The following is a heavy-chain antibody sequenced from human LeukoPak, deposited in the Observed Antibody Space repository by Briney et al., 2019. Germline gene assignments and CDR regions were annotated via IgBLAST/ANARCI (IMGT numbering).Heavy chain of an antibody. Sequence: GGSLRLSCAASGFTFNNYGMHSVRQAPGKGLEWEAVISYDVPNKYYADSVKGRFTISRDHAKNSLYLQVNSLRAEDRAVYYCARGQLITVTGLAAFDIWGQGTMVTVSS. V-gene: IGHV3-30*03. D-gene: IGHD4-17*01. J-gene: IGHJ3*02. CDR1: GFTFNNYG. CDR3: ARGQLITVTGLAAFDI. CDR2: ISYDVPNK.